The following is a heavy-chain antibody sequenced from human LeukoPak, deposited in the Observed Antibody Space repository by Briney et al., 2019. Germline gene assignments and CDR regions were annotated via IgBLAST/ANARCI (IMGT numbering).Heavy chain of an antibody. D-gene: IGHD3-10*01. V-gene: IGHV1-69*04. Sequence: SVKVSCKASGGTFSSYAISWVRQAPGQGLEWMGRIIPILGIANYAQKFQGRVTITADKSTSTAYMELSSLRSEDTAVYYCARGSITMVRTVSYYGMVVWGQGTTVTVSS. CDR3: ARGSITMVRTVSYYGMVV. CDR1: GGTFSSYA. J-gene: IGHJ6*02. CDR2: IIPILGIA.